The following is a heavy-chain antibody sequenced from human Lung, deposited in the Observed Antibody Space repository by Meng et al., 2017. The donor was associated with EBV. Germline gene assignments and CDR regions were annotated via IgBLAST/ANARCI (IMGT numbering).Heavy chain of an antibody. D-gene: IGHD3-16*01. V-gene: IGHV1-2*06. CDR1: AYTFAGYY. CDR2: INPNSGGA. J-gene: IGHJ2*01. CDR3: AREGLVGDLRYFDL. Sequence: QVTLGQSGAEVKKPGASVKVSCKASAYTFAGYYMHWVRQAPGQGLEWMGRINPNSGGANYAQKFQGRVTMTRDTSISTAYMELSRLRSDDTAVYYCAREGLVGDLRYFDLWGRGTLVTVSS.